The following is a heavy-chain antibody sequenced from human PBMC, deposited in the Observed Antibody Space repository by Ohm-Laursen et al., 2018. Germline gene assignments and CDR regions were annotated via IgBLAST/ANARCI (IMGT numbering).Heavy chain of an antibody. J-gene: IGHJ4*02. Sequence: SLRLSCAASGFTFSSYAMSWVRQAPGKGLEWVSAISGSGGSTYYADPVKGRFTISRDNSKNTLYLQMNSLRAEDTAVYYCAKDQVVVVPAAIRGDFDYWGQGTLVTVSS. V-gene: IGHV3-23*01. CDR1: GFTFSSYA. D-gene: IGHD2-2*02. CDR2: ISGSGGST. CDR3: AKDQVVVVPAAIRGDFDY.